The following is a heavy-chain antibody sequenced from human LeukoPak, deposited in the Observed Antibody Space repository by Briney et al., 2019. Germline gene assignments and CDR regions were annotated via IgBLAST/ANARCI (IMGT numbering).Heavy chain of an antibody. Sequence: GGSLRLSCAASDFTFRTYAMTWVRQAPGKGLEWVSLISGDGVSTFFADSVKGRFSISRDNSKNSLFLEMSSLRTEDTAMYYCARESGKFDYWGQGTLVAVSS. CDR2: ISGDGVST. J-gene: IGHJ4*02. V-gene: IGHV3-43*02. CDR3: ARESGKFDY. CDR1: DFTFRTYA.